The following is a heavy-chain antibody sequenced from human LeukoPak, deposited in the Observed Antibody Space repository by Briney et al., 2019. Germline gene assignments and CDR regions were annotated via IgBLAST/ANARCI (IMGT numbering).Heavy chain of an antibody. J-gene: IGHJ3*02. CDR3: AKDIGRFPHALDI. Sequence: GGSLRLSCAASGFTFDDYAMHWVRQAPGKGLEWVSGISWNSRSIGYADSVKGRFTISRDNAKNSLYLQMNSLRAEDTALYYCAKDIGRFPHALDIWGQGTMVTVSS. D-gene: IGHD2-21*01. CDR1: GFTFDDYA. CDR2: ISWNSRSI. V-gene: IGHV3-9*01.